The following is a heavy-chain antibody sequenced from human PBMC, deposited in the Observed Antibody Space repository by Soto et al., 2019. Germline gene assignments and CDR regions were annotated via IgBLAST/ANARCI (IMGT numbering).Heavy chain of an antibody. J-gene: IGHJ6*02. D-gene: IGHD7-27*01. V-gene: IGHV3-30*18. Sequence: QVQLVESGGGVVQPGRYLRLSCAASGFTFSSYGMHWFRQAPVKWLECVAVISYDRSNNYYADSVKGRLTISGENSKNTLYLEMNSLRAEHTAVYYCANDHLGPGRAYGMDVCCQGTTVTVSS. CDR3: ANDHLGPGRAYGMDV. CDR2: ISYDRSNN. CDR1: GFTFSSYG.